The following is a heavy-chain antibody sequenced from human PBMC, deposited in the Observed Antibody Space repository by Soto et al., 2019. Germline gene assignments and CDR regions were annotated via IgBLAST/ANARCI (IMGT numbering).Heavy chain of an antibody. CDR1: GYTFTNND. CDR2: ISTYSGDT. CDR3: ARHHGPTTSENWFDP. J-gene: IGHJ5*02. Sequence: ASVKVSCKASGYTFTNNDVSWVRQATGQGLEWMGWISTYSGDTKYAQKFQGRVTMTTDTSTTTAYLELRSLRSDDTAVYYCARHHGPTTSENWFDPWGQGTLVTVSS. D-gene: IGHD5-12*01. V-gene: IGHV1-18*01.